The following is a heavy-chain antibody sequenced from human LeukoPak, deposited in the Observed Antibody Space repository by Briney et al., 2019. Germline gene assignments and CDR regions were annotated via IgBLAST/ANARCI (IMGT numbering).Heavy chain of an antibody. CDR3: ASHADYDFWSGYYSYNWFDP. Sequence: GASXKVSCKASGGTFSSYAISWVRQAPGQGLEWMGRIIPIFGTANYAQKFQGRVTITTDESTSTAYMELSSLRSEDTAVYYCASHADYDFWSGYYSYNWFDPWGQGTLVTVSS. CDR2: IIPIFGTA. V-gene: IGHV1-69*05. J-gene: IGHJ5*02. CDR1: GGTFSSYA. D-gene: IGHD3-3*01.